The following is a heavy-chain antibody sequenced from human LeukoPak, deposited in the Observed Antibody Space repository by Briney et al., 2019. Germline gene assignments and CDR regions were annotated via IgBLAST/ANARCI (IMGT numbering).Heavy chain of an antibody. CDR2: ISWNSGSI. D-gene: IGHD5-18*01. V-gene: IGHV3-9*01. CDR3: AKDIDPSWIQLYYFDY. J-gene: IGHJ4*02. Sequence: GGSLRLSCAASGFTFDDYAMHWVRQAPGKGLEWVSGISWNSGSIGYADSVKGRFTISRDNAKNSLYLQMNSLRAEDTALYYCAKDIDPSWIQLYYFDYRGQGTLVTVSS. CDR1: GFTFDDYA.